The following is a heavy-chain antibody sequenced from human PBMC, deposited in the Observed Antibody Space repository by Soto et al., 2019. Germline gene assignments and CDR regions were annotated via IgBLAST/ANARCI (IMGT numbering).Heavy chain of an antibody. Sequence: PSETLSLTCAVYGGSFSGYYWSWIRQPPGKGLEWIGEINHSGSTNYNPSLKSRVTISVDTSKNQFSLKLSSVTAADTAVYYCARVGGGSCYSWFDPWGQGTLVTVS. V-gene: IGHV4-34*01. CDR2: INHSGST. CDR3: ARVGGGSCYSWFDP. J-gene: IGHJ5*02. CDR1: GGSFSGYY. D-gene: IGHD2-15*01.